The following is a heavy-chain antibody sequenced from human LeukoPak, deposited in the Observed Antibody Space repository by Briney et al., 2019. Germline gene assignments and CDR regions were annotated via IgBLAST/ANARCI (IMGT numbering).Heavy chain of an antibody. V-gene: IGHV4-38-2*02. CDR2: IYHSGST. CDR3: ARDGTSGSYF. J-gene: IGHJ4*02. Sequence: PSETLSLTCAVSGYSISSGYYWGWIRQPPGKGLEWIGSIYHSGSTYYNPSLKSRVTISVDTSKNQFSLKLSSVTAADTAVYYCARDGTSGSYFWGQGTLVTVSS. CDR1: GYSISSGYY. D-gene: IGHD1-26*01.